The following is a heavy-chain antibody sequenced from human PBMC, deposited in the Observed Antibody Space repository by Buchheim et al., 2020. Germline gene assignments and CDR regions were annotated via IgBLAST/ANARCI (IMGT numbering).Heavy chain of an antibody. CDR2: ISHSGDT. CDR1: GGSINNNHW. D-gene: IGHD3-10*01. CDR3: ARPTLLLSYITSWYYLDS. V-gene: IGHV4-4*02. J-gene: IGHJ4*02. Sequence: QVQLQESGPGLVKPSGTLSLTCAVSGGSINNNHWWNWVRQPPGQGLEWIGQISHSGDTNYNPSLMSRVTISLDKSRSQFSLKLTSMTAADTAIYYCARPTLLLSYITSWYYLDSWGQGTL.